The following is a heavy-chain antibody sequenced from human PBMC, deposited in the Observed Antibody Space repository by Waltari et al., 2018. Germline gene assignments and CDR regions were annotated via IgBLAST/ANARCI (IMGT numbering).Heavy chain of an antibody. CDR1: GGTFSSYA. Sequence: QVQLVQSGAEVKKPGSSVKVSCKASGGTFSSYAISWVRQAPGQGLEWMGRIIHIFGTANYAQKFQGRVTITADKATSTAYMELSSLRSEDTAVYYCARDRAIRDAVDIWGQGTMVTVSS. D-gene: IGHD2-2*01. J-gene: IGHJ3*02. CDR3: ARDRAIRDAVDI. CDR2: IIHIFGTA. V-gene: IGHV1-69*08.